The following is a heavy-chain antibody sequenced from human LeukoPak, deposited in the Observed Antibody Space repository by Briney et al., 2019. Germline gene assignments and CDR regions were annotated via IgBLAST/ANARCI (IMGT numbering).Heavy chain of an antibody. Sequence: PSETLSLTCAVSGGSISSSNWWSWVRQPPGKGLEWIGEIYHSGSTNYNPSLKSRVTISVDKSKNQFSLKLSSVTAADTAVYYCARGEAYCGGDCYYDYWGQGTLVTVSS. J-gene: IGHJ4*02. V-gene: IGHV4-4*02. D-gene: IGHD2-21*02. CDR2: IYHSGST. CDR3: ARGEAYCGGDCYYDY. CDR1: GGSISSSNW.